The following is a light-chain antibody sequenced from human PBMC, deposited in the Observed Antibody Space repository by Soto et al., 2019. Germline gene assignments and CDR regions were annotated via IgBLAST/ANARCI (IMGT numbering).Light chain of an antibody. V-gene: IGLV1-40*01. J-gene: IGLJ2*01. Sequence: QAVGTQPPSVSGAPGQRVTISCTGRSSNIGAGYDVHWYQQLPGTAPKLLIYGNSNRPSGVPDRFSGSKSGTSASLAITGLQAEDEADYYCQSYDSSLSGNVVFGGGTKLTVL. CDR3: QSYDSSLSGNVV. CDR1: SSNIGAGYD. CDR2: GNS.